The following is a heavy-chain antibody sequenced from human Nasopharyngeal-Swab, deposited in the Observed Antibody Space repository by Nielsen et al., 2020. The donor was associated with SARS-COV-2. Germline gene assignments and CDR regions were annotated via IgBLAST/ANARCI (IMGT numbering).Heavy chain of an antibody. CDR2: INHSGST. J-gene: IGHJ6*03. V-gene: IGHV4-34*01. D-gene: IGHD6-6*01. Sequence: RQAPGKGLEWIGEINHSGSTNYNPSLKSRVTISVDTSKNQFSLKLSSVTAADTAVYYCARVLRGVAARPLGFGYYYYYYMDVWGKGTTVTV. CDR3: ARVLRGVAARPLGFGYYYYYYMDV.